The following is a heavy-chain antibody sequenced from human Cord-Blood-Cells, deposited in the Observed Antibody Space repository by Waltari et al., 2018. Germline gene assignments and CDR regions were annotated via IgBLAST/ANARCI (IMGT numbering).Heavy chain of an antibody. CDR2: ISAYKGNT. D-gene: IGHD3-10*01. CDR1: GYTFTSYG. Sequence: SGAEVTKPGASVKVSCKASGYTFTSYGISWVRQAPGQGLEGMGWISAYKGNTHDAQKHQGRVTMTPDTSPSTAYMELRSLRSDDPAVYYCARVRFRGNDAFDIWGQGTMVTVSS. J-gene: IGHJ3*02. V-gene: IGHV1-18*01. CDR3: ARVRFRGNDAFDI.